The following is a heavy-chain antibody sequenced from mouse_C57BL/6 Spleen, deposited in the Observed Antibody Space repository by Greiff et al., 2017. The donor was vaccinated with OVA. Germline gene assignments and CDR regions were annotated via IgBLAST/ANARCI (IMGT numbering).Heavy chain of an antibody. V-gene: IGHV1-52*01. CDR2: IDPSDSDT. Sequence: QVQLQQPGAELVRPGSSVKLSCKASGYTFTSYWMHWVKQRPIQGLEWIGNIDPSDSDTHYNQKFKDKATLTVDKSSSTAYMQLSSLTSEDSAVYYCARGYYNADWGQGTLVTVSA. D-gene: IGHD2-12*01. J-gene: IGHJ3*01. CDR1: GYTFTSYW. CDR3: ARGYYNAD.